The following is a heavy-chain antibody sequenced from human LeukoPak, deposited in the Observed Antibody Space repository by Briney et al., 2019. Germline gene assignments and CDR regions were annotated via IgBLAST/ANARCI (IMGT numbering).Heavy chain of an antibody. CDR1: GGSISSYY. V-gene: IGHV4-4*07. Sequence: PSETLSLTCTVSGGSISSYYWSWIRQPAGKGLEWIGRIYTSGSTNYNPSLKSRVTMSVDTSKNQFSLKLSSVTAADTAVYYCASSGDFWSGYIVGYWGQGALVTVSS. J-gene: IGHJ4*02. CDR3: ASSGDFWSGYIVGY. D-gene: IGHD3-3*01. CDR2: IYTSGST.